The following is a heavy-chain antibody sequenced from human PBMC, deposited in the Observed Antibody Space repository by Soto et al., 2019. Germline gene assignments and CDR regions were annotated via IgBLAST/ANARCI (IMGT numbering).Heavy chain of an antibody. J-gene: IGHJ6*02. CDR2: IGSTSATM. CDR1: GFTFYDYS. D-gene: IGHD6-25*01. Sequence: EVQLVESGGGVVQPGGSLRLSCAASGFTFYDYSMHWVRQAPGKGLEWLSYIGSTSATMYYADSVKGRFTISRDNAKKSLHMQMNSLRHGETAVYYYAAPAATPDTLYYYALDVWGPGTTVTVSS. V-gene: IGHV3-48*02. CDR3: AAPAATPDTLYYYALDV.